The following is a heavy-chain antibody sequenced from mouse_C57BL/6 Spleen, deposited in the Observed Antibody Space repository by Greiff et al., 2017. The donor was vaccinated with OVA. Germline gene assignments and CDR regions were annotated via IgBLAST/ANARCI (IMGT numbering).Heavy chain of an antibody. Sequence: QVTLKESGAELVKPGASVKISCKASGYAFSSYWMNWVKQRPGKGLEWIGQIYPGDGDTNYNGKFKGKATLTADKSSSTAYMQLSSLTSEDSAVYFCARRENWDFDYWGKGTTLTVSS. CDR1: GYAFSSYW. J-gene: IGHJ2*01. CDR3: ARRENWDFDY. D-gene: IGHD4-1*01. CDR2: IYPGDGDT. V-gene: IGHV1-80*01.